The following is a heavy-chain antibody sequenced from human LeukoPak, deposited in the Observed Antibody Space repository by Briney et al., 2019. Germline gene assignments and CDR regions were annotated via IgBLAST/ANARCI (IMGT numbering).Heavy chain of an antibody. CDR1: GGSFSGYY. CDR2: INHSGST. Sequence: PSETLSLTCAVYGGSFSGYYWSWIRQPPGKGLEWTGEINHSGSTNYNPSLKSRVTISVDTSKNQFSLKLSSVTAADTAVYYCARACRPNYYDSSGYLDYWGQGTLVTVSS. CDR3: ARACRPNYYDSSGYLDY. J-gene: IGHJ4*02. V-gene: IGHV4-34*01. D-gene: IGHD3-22*01.